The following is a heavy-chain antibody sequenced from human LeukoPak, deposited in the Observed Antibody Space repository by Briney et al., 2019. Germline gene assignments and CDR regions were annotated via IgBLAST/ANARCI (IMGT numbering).Heavy chain of an antibody. J-gene: IGHJ4*02. CDR2: ISGSGGST. V-gene: IGHV3-23*01. Sequence: GGSLRLSCAASGFTFSSYAMTWVRQAPGKGLEWVSTISGSGGSTYYADSVKGRFTISRGNSKNTLYLQMNSLRAEDTAVYYCAKDPSAMVPYFDYWGQGTLVTVSS. CDR1: GFTFSSYA. D-gene: IGHD5-18*01. CDR3: AKDPSAMVPYFDY.